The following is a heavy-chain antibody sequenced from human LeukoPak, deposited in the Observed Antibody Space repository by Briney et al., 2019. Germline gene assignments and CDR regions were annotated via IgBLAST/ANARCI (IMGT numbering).Heavy chain of an antibody. CDR2: IYYSGST. J-gene: IGHJ3*02. Sequence: SETLSLTCAVYGGSFSGYSWSWIRQPPGKGLEWIGYIYYSGSTNYNPSLKSRVTISVDTSKNQFSLKLSSVTAADTAVYYCARHYYDSSGYYYRHAAFDIWGQGTMVTVSS. V-gene: IGHV4-59*08. CDR1: GGSFSGYS. D-gene: IGHD3-22*01. CDR3: ARHYYDSSGYYYRHAAFDI.